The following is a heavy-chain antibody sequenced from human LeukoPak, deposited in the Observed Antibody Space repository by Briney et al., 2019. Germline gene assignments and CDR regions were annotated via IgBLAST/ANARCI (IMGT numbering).Heavy chain of an antibody. J-gene: IGHJ4*02. V-gene: IGHV3-7*01. CDR3: AREKYYYDSSGYYLDY. D-gene: IGHD3-22*01. CDR2: IKQDGSEK. CDR1: GFTFSSYW. Sequence: SGGSLRLSCAASGFTFSSYWMSWVRQAPGKGLEWVANIKQDGSEKYYVDSVKGRFTISRDNAKNSLYLQMNSLRAEDTAVYYCAREKYYYDSSGYYLDYWGQGTLVTVSS.